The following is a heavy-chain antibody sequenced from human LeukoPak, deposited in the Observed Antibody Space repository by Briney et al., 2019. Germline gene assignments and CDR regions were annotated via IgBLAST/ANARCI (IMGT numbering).Heavy chain of an antibody. CDR1: GGSISSYY. D-gene: IGHD3-10*01. V-gene: IGHV4-59*01. CDR2: IYYSGST. CDR3: ARDRREGSGNYYYYMDV. J-gene: IGHJ6*03. Sequence: SETLTLTCTVSGGSISSYYWSWIRQPPGKGLEWIGYIYYSGSTNYNPSLKSRVTISVDTSKNQFSLKLSSVTAADTAVYYCARDRREGSGNYYYYMDVWGKGTTVTVSS.